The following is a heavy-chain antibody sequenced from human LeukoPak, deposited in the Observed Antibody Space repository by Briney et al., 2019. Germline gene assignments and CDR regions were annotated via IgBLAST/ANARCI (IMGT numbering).Heavy chain of an antibody. J-gene: IGHJ4*02. CDR2: IKSKIDGGTT. Sequence: PGGSLRLSCATSGFTFSNAWMSWVRQAPGKGLEWVGRIKSKIDGGTTSYAAPVKGRFTVSRDDSKNTLYLQMNSLKIEDTAVYYCSANKQRLVRGFDHWGQGTLVTVSS. CDR1: GFTFSNAW. D-gene: IGHD6-25*01. CDR3: SANKQRLVRGFDH. V-gene: IGHV3-15*01.